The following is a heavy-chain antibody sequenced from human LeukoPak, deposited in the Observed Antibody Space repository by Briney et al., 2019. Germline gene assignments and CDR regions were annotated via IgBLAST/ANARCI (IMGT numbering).Heavy chain of an antibody. J-gene: IGHJ4*02. V-gene: IGHV3-30*04. D-gene: IGHD3-10*01. CDR3: ARGVWFGELLSYFDY. CDR2: ISYDGSNK. CDR1: GFTFSSYA. Sequence: GRYLRLSCAAAGFTFSSYARDWDSQAQGKGLEWVAVISYDGSNKYYADSGKGRFTISRDNSKNTLYLQMNSLRAEGTAVYYCARGVWFGELLSYFDYWGQGTLVTVAS.